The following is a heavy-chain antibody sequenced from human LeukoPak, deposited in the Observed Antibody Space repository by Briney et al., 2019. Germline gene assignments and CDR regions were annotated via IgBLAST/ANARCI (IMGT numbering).Heavy chain of an antibody. CDR2: INPNSGST. Sequence: ASVTLSFKSSGYTFTGNYMHWGGRAPRPAVQWMGRINPNSGSTNYSHNFKGRFTITRDPSLNTAYLAMSRRTSKDTAVDYWPRDLYGDYVMGYWGQGTLVTVSS. CDR1: GYTFTGNY. V-gene: IGHV1-2*06. D-gene: IGHD4-17*01. J-gene: IGHJ4*02. CDR3: PRDLYGDYVMGY.